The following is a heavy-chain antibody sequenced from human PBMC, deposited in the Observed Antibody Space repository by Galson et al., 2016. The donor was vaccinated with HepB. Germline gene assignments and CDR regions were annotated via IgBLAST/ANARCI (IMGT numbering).Heavy chain of an antibody. CDR1: GFIFKDYA. J-gene: IGHJ1*01. D-gene: IGHD1-26*01. Sequence: SLRLSCAASGFIFKDYAMHWVRQAPGKGLEWVSSISWNSGSIGYADSVKGRFTTSRDNVKNSLYLQMNSLRAEDTAFYYCAQDKASMSVGATNFQHWGQGTLVTVSS. CDR3: AQDKASMSVGATNFQH. CDR2: ISWNSGSI. V-gene: IGHV3-9*01.